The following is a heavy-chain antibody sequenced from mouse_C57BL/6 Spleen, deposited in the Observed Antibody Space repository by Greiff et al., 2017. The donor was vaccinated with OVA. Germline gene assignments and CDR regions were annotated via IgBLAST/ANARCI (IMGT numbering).Heavy chain of an antibody. D-gene: IGHD2-4*01. CDR1: GFTFTDYY. Sequence: VQLQQSGPELVKPGASVKISCKASGFTFTDYYMNWVKQSHGKSLEWIGDISPNNGGTSYNQKFKGKATLTVDKSSSTAYMELRSLTSEDSAVXYCSRIDYDEVAYWGQGTLVTVSA. CDR2: ISPNNGGT. CDR3: SRIDYDEVAY. J-gene: IGHJ3*01. V-gene: IGHV1-26*01.